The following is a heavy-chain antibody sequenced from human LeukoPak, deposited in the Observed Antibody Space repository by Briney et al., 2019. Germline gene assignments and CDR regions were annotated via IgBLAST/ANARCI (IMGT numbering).Heavy chain of an antibody. CDR3: ARVGATESFDY. CDR1: GFTFSSYW. D-gene: IGHD1-26*01. J-gene: IGHJ4*02. CDR2: IKQDGSEK. Sequence: GGSLRLSCAASGFTFSSYWMSWVRQAPGKGLEWVANIKQDGSEKYYVDSVKGRFTIFRDNAKNSLYLQMNSLRAEDTAVYYCARVGATESFDYWGQGTLVTVSS. V-gene: IGHV3-7*01.